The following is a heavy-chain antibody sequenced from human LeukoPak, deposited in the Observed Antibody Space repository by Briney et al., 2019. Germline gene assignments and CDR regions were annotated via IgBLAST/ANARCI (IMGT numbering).Heavy chain of an antibody. V-gene: IGHV3-11*06. D-gene: IGHD5-18*01. CDR2: ISGSSSFT. J-gene: IGHJ5*02. Sequence: GGSLRLSCAASGFTFSDSYMSWIRQAPGKGLEWISYISGSSSFTSYTGSVKGRFTISRDNAKNSLYLQMNSLAVEDTAVYYCARDPCGYSYGYLDHWGLGTLVTVSS. CDR1: GFTFSDSY. CDR3: ARDPCGYSYGYLDH.